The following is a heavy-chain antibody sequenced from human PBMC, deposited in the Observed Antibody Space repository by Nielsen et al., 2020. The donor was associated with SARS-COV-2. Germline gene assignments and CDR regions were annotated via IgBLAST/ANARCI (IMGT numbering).Heavy chain of an antibody. J-gene: IGHJ5*02. V-gene: IGHV3-11*04. CDR2: ISDTPNAI. CDR1: GFTFSDYY. Sequence: GESLKISCAASGFTFSDYYMSWIRQAPGKGLEWVSSISDTPNAIYYADSVKGRFTISRDNAKKSLYLQMNSLRVEDTAVYFCARDARRFLDYFLPNWFDLWGRGTLVTVSS. D-gene: IGHD3-3*01. CDR3: ARDARRFLDYFLPNWFDL.